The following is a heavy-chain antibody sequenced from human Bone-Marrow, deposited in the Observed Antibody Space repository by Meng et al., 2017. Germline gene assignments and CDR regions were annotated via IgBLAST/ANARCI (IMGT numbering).Heavy chain of an antibody. CDR2: INHSGST. CDR1: GYSITGSYN. Sequence: SQTLSLTCAVSGYSITGSYNWGWIRQSPGKGLEWIGEINHSGSTNYNPSLKSRVTISVDTSKNQFSLKLSSVTAADTAVYYCARVIYDFWSGYCSFDYWGQGTLVTVSS. D-gene: IGHD3-3*01. CDR3: ARVIYDFWSGYCSFDY. J-gene: IGHJ4*02. V-gene: IGHV4-38-2*01.